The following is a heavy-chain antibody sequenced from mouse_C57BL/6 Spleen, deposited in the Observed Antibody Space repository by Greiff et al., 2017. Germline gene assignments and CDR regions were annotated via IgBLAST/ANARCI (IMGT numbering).Heavy chain of an antibody. J-gene: IGHJ1*03. Sequence: VQLQQSGPELVKPGASVKLSCKASGYTFTSYDINWVKQRPGQGLEWIGWIYPRDGSTKYNEKFKGKATLTVDTSSSTAYMELHSLTSEDSAVYFCARSGGYYDYDRNWYFDVWGTGTTVTVSS. D-gene: IGHD2-4*01. CDR3: ARSGGYYDYDRNWYFDV. CDR2: IYPRDGST. V-gene: IGHV1-85*01. CDR1: GYTFTSYD.